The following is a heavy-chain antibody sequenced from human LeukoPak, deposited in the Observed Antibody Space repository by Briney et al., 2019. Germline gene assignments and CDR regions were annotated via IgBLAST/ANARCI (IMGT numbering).Heavy chain of an antibody. D-gene: IGHD3-22*01. CDR1: GFTFSRYS. CDR2: ISSSSSYI. V-gene: IGHV3-21*01. J-gene: IGHJ4*02. Sequence: PGGSLRLSCAASGFTFSRYSMNWVRQAPGKGLEWVSSISSSSSYIYYADSVKGRFTIYRDNAKNSLYLQMNSLRAEDTAVYYCARAVPSTYYYDSSGYPDYWGQGTLVTVSS. CDR3: ARAVPSTYYYDSSGYPDY.